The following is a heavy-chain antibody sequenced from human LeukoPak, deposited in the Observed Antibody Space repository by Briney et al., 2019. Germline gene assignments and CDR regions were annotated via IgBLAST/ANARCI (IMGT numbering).Heavy chain of an antibody. CDR3: ARDGDPDSSGYYYFDY. Sequence: SETLSLTCTVSGGSISSYYWSWIRQPTGKGLEWIGYIYYSGSTNYNPSLKSRVTISVDTSKNQFSLKLSSVTAADTAVYYCARDGDPDSSGYYYFDYWGQGTLVTVSS. D-gene: IGHD3-22*01. V-gene: IGHV4-59*01. J-gene: IGHJ4*02. CDR2: IYYSGST. CDR1: GGSISSYY.